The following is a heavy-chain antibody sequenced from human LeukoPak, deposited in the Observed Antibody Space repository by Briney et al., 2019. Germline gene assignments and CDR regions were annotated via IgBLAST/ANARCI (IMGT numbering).Heavy chain of an antibody. D-gene: IGHD3-22*01. CDR1: GFTFSSFA. V-gene: IGHV3-30*04. CDR2: ISYDGSNM. J-gene: IGHJ5*02. CDR3: VRASYYYDTSGSPRGWFDP. Sequence: GGSLRLSCAASGFTFSSFAMHWVRQAPGKGLEWVAVISYDGSNMYYADSVKGRFTISRDNAKNSLFLQMNSLRAEDTAVYYCVRASYYYDTSGSPRGWFDPWGQGTLVTVSS.